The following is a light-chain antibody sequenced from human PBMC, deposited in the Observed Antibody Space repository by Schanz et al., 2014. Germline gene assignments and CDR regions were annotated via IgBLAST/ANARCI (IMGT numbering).Light chain of an antibody. CDR2: EGT. J-gene: IGLJ2*01. V-gene: IGLV2-14*02. CDR3: SSYTTNSAPGVV. Sequence: QSVLTQPRSVSGSPGQSVTISCTGASSDVGSYNYVSWYQQHPGKAPKLMIYEGTKRPLGVSNRFSGSKSGNTASLTISGLQAEDEADYYCSSYTTNSAPGVVFGGGTQLTVL. CDR1: SSDVGSYNY.